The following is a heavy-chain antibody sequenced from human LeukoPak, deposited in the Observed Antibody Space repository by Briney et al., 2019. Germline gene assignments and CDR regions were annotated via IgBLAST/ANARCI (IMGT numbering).Heavy chain of an antibody. Sequence: PGGSLRLSCAASGFTISDNYMNWVRQAPGKGLEWVSVIYSGGSTYYADSVKGRFTISRDNSKNTLYLQMNSLRAEDTAVYYCARAEVIAIFDYWGQGTLVTVSS. J-gene: IGHJ4*02. CDR2: IYSGGST. V-gene: IGHV3-66*02. CDR3: ARAEVIAIFDY. D-gene: IGHD2-21*01. CDR1: GFTISDNY.